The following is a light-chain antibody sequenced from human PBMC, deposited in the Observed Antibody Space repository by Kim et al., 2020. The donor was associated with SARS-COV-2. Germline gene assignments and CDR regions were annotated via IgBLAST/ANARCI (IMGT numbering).Light chain of an antibody. J-gene: IGLJ1*01. CDR3: QSRDRGGSQYV. CDR2: GRN. Sequence: SSELTQDPAVSVALGQTVRITCHGDSLSIYFATWYQQKPGQAPVVVIYGRNNRPTGIPDRFSGSSSGNTASLTITGTQAEDEAVYSCQSRDRGGSQYVFG. V-gene: IGLV3-19*01. CDR1: SLSIYF.